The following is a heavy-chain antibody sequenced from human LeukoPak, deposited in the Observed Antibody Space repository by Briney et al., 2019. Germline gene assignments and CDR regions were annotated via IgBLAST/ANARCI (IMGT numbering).Heavy chain of an antibody. Sequence: PSETLSLTCAVNGGSFSGYYWSWSRQPPGKGLEWIGEINRSGSTNYNPSLKSRVTISVDTSKNQFSLKLSSVTAADTAVYYCANTIAARRFDSWGQGTLVTVSS. CDR2: INRSGST. D-gene: IGHD6-6*01. J-gene: IGHJ5*01. CDR3: ANTIAARRFDS. CDR1: GGSFSGYY. V-gene: IGHV4-34*01.